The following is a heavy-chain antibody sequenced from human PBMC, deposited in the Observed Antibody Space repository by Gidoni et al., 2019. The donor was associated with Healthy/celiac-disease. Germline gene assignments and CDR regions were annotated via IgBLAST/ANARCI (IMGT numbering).Heavy chain of an antibody. V-gene: IGHV1-69*06. D-gene: IGHD6-13*01. CDR2: IIPIFGTA. J-gene: IGHJ6*02. Sequence: VQLVQSGPEVKKPGSSVKVSCKASGGTFSSYAIGWLGQAPGQGLEWMGGIIPIFGTANYAPKFQGRVTITADKSPSTAYMELSSLRSEDTAVYYCARAPAAGTWDVWGQGTTVTVSS. CDR1: GGTFSSYA. CDR3: ARAPAAGTWDV.